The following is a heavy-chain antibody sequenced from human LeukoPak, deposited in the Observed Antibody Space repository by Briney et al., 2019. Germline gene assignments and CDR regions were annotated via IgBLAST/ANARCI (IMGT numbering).Heavy chain of an antibody. V-gene: IGHV3-72*01. CDR3: ARVMEYSYDF. CDR2: ATNKANSYTT. Sequence: GGSLRLSCAASGFTFSDHYMDWVRQAPGKGLEWVGRATNKANSYTTEYAASVKGRFTTSRDDSKSSLYLQMNSLKTEDTAVYYCARVMEYSYDFWGQGTLVTVSS. D-gene: IGHD6-6*01. CDR1: GFTFSDHY. J-gene: IGHJ4*02.